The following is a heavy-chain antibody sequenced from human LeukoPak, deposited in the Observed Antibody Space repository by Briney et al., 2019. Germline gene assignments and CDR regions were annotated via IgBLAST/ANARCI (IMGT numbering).Heavy chain of an antibody. CDR2: ISGNGGNT. D-gene: IGHD6-13*01. CDR1: GFTFSSYG. J-gene: IGHJ4*02. V-gene: IGHV3-64*01. CDR3: AQLSSWSSQVDY. Sequence: PGRSLRLSCAASGFTFSSYGMHWVRQAPGKGLEYVSGISGNGGNTYYANSVKGRFTISRDNSKHTLYLQMGSLRAEDMAVYYCAQLSSWSSQVDYWGQGTLVTVSS.